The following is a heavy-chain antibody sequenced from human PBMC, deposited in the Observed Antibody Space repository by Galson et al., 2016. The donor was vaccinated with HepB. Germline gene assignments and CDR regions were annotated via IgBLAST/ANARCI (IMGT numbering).Heavy chain of an antibody. CDR2: IWYDGSNK. D-gene: IGHD2-2*02. V-gene: IGHV3-33*01. Sequence: SLRLSCAVSGFSLTNYEMNWVRQAPGKGLEWVAVIWYDGSNKYYADSVKGRFTISRDNSKNTLYLQMNSLRAEDTAVYYCARYILGMDVWGKGTTVTVSS. CDR1: GFSLTNYE. CDR3: ARYILGMDV. J-gene: IGHJ6*04.